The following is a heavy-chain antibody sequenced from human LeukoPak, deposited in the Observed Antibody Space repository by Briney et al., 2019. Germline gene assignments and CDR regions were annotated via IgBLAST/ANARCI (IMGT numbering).Heavy chain of an antibody. CDR1: GFTFSDHY. V-gene: IGHV3-48*01. Sequence: QSGGSLRLSCAVSGFTFSDHYMAWVRQAPGKGLEWVSYISSTSNTIFYGDSVRGRFTISRDNAKNSLYLQMNSLRAEDTAVYYCTRACPRNITTWCSFDFWGQGALVTVSS. D-gene: IGHD2-8*01. CDR3: TRACPRNITTWCSFDF. J-gene: IGHJ4*02. CDR2: ISSTSNTI.